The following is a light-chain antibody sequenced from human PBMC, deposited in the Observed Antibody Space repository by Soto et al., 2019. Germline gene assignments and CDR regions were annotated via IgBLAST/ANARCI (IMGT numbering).Light chain of an antibody. V-gene: IGLV2-14*01. Sequence: QSVLTQPASVSGSPGQSITISCTGTSSDVGCYNYVSCYQQHPGKAPKLMIYDVSNRPSGVSNRFSGSKSGNTASLTISGLQAEDEADYYCRSYTSSSTLMVFGGGTKLTVL. CDR3: RSYTSSSTLMV. J-gene: IGLJ2*01. CDR1: SSDVGCYNY. CDR2: DVS.